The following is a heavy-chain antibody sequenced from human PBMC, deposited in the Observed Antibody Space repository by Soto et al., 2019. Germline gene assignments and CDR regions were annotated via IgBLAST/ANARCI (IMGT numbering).Heavy chain of an antibody. D-gene: IGHD3-16*02. J-gene: IGHJ4*02. Sequence: QVQLQESGPGLVKPSQTLSLTCTVSGGSISSGGYYWSWIRQHPGKGLEWIGYIYYSGSTYYNPSLKSRVTISVDTFKNQFSLKLSSVTAADTAVYYCARGDDYVWGSYRGEGYFDYWGQGTLVTVSS. CDR1: GGSISSGGYY. CDR2: IYYSGST. CDR3: ARGDDYVWGSYRGEGYFDY. V-gene: IGHV4-31*03.